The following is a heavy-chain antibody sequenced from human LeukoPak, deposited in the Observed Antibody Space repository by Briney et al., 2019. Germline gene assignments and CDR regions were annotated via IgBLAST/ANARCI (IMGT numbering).Heavy chain of an antibody. D-gene: IGHD3-10*01. CDR2: IYYDGNT. Sequence: SETLSLTCTVSGGSISISYWSWIRQPPGKGLEWIGYIYYDGNTNYNPSLKSRVTISVDTSKNQVSLKLSSVTAADTAVYYCARFLRRYYYGSGSPWGQGTLVTVSS. CDR3: ARFLRRYYYGSGSP. CDR1: GGSISISY. V-gene: IGHV4-59*08. J-gene: IGHJ5*02.